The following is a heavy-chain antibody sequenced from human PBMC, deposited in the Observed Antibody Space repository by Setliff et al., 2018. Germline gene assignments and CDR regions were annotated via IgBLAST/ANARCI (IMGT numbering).Heavy chain of an antibody. CDR3: ARGRGWYRASGTGLDY. V-gene: IGHV4-34*01. D-gene: IGHD6-19*01. J-gene: IGHJ4*02. CDR1: GGSFSGYY. CDR2: INHSGST. Sequence: LSLTCAVYGGSFSGYYWSWIRQPPGKGLEWIGEINHSGSTNYNPSLKSRVTISVDTSKNQFSLKLSSVTAADTAVYYCARGRGWYRASGTGLDYWGQGTLVTVSS.